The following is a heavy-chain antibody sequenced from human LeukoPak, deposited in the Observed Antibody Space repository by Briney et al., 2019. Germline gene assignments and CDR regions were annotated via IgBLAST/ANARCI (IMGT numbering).Heavy chain of an antibody. CDR2: IWGGGYLT. J-gene: IGHJ6*03. D-gene: IGHD3-22*01. CDR1: GFTFRSFA. V-gene: IGHV3-23*01. Sequence: GSLRLSRGASGFTFRSFAMNWVRQAPGKGLEWVSAIWGGGYLTKYADSVKGRFTISRDNSKSTAYLQMNSLRAEDTAVYYSSKSVFDSSGDPYMDVWGKGTTVTISS. CDR3: SKSVFDSSGDPYMDV.